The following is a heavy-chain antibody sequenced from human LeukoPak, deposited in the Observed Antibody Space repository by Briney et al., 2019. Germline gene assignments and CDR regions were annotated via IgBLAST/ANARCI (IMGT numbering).Heavy chain of an antibody. Sequence: PGGSLRLSCAASGFTFSSYAMNWVRRAPGKGLEWVSGISGGGGTIYYADSVKGRFTISRENSKNKVYLQMNSLRAEDTAVYYCARGEGWLVSKNYYFDYWGQGILVSVSS. D-gene: IGHD6-19*01. CDR3: ARGEGWLVSKNYYFDY. CDR1: GFTFSSYA. J-gene: IGHJ4*02. CDR2: ISGGGGTI. V-gene: IGHV3-23*01.